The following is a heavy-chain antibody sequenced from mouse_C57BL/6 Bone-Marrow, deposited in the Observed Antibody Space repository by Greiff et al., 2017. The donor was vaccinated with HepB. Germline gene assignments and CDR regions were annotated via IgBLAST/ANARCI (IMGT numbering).Heavy chain of an antibody. CDR3: ARGRPDY. CDR1: GYTFTSYW. V-gene: IGHV1-69*01. CDR2: IDPSDSYT. Sequence: QVQLQQPGAELVMPGASVKLSCKASGYTFTSYWMHWVKQRPGQGLEWIGEIDPSDSYTNYNQKFKGKSTLTVDKSSSTAYMQLSSLTSEDAAVYYCARGRPDYWGQGTTLTVSS. D-gene: IGHD1-1*01. J-gene: IGHJ2*01.